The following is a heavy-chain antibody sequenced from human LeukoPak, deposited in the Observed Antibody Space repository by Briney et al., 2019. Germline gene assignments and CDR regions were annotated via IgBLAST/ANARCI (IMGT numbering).Heavy chain of an antibody. Sequence: PSETLSLTCTVSGGSISSGDYYWSWIRQPPGKGLEWIGYIYYSGSTYYNPSLKSRVTISVDTSKNQFSLKLSSVTAADTAVYYCARTEYSSSYYYDYWGQGTLVTVSP. J-gene: IGHJ4*02. CDR3: ARTEYSSSYYYDY. V-gene: IGHV4-30-4*01. D-gene: IGHD6-6*01. CDR1: GGSISSGDYY. CDR2: IYYSGST.